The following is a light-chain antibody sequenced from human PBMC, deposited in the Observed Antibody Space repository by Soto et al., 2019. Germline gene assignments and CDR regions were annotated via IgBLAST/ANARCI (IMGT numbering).Light chain of an antibody. CDR1: QAISTY. CDR2: GTS. J-gene: IGKJ4*01. CDR3: QQSFNSIGLT. V-gene: IGKV1-39*01. Sequence: DIQMTQSPSSLSASVGDRVTITCRASQAISTYLNWYQQIPGKAPKLLIYGTSSLQRGVPSRFSGSGSGTDFSLTIRSLQPEDFATYYCQQSFNSIGLTLGGGTKVDIK.